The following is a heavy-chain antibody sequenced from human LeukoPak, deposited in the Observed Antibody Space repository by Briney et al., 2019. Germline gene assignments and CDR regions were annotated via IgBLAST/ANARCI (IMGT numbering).Heavy chain of an antibody. CDR2: ISSSSSYI. V-gene: IGHV3-21*01. Sequence: PGGSLRLSCAASGFTFSSYSMNWVRQAPGKGLEWVSSISSSSSYIYYADSEKGRFTISRDNAKNSLYLQMNSLRAEDTAVYYCARDMTFEDTAMGSFDYWGQGTLVTVSS. CDR1: GFTFSSYS. CDR3: ARDMTFEDTAMGSFDY. D-gene: IGHD5-18*01. J-gene: IGHJ4*02.